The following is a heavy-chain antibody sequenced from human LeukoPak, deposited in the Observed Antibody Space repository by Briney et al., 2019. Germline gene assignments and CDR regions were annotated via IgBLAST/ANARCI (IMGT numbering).Heavy chain of an antibody. J-gene: IGHJ4*02. CDR1: GFTFSSSE. CDR3: VRGGTGDPFDY. V-gene: IGHV3-48*03. CDR2: ISSGGTTV. Sequence: GGSLRLSCAASGFTFSSSEMNWVRKAPGKGLEWVSCISSGGTTVFYADSVKGRFTISRDNAKNSLYLQMNSLRAEDTAVYYCVRGGTGDPFDYWGQGTLVTVSS. D-gene: IGHD3/OR15-3a*01.